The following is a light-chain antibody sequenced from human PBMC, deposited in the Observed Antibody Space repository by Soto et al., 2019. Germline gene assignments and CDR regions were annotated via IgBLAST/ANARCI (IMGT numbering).Light chain of an antibody. CDR3: QHYGRSPIT. Sequence: EIVLTQSPGTLSLSPGERATLSCRAGQSVNSRLARYQHKPGQAPRLLISGASSRATGIPDRFSGSGSATDFTLTISRLEPEDFALYYCQHYGRSPITFGQGTRLEIK. CDR1: QSVNSR. V-gene: IGKV3-20*01. CDR2: GAS. J-gene: IGKJ5*01.